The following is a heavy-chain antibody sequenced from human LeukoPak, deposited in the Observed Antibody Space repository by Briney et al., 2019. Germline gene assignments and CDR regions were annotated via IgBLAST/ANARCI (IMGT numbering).Heavy chain of an antibody. V-gene: IGHV1-2*02. CDR2: INPNSGGT. Sequence: ASVKVSRKASGYTFTDYFIHWVRQAPGQGLEWMGWINPNSGGTKYAQKFQGRVTMSRDTSISTAYMELSRLRSDDTAVYYCAKVGFNAWGQGTLVTVSS. CDR1: GYTFTDYF. CDR3: AKVGFNA. J-gene: IGHJ5*02.